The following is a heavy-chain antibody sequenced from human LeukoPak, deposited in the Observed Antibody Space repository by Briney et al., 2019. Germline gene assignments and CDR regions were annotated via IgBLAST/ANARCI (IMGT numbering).Heavy chain of an antibody. J-gene: IGHJ4*02. Sequence: ASVKVSCKASGYTFTGYYMHWVRQAPGQGLEWMGWINPKSGSTNYAQKFQGRVTMTRDTSISTAYMELSRLRSDDTAVYYCARGGGGDIVVMVYETWGQGTLVTVSS. V-gene: IGHV1-2*02. D-gene: IGHD2-8*01. CDR3: ARGGGGDIVVMVYET. CDR2: INPKSGST. CDR1: GYTFTGYY.